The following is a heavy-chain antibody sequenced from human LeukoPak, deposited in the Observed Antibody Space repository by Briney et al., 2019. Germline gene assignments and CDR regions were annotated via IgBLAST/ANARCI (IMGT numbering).Heavy chain of an antibody. J-gene: IGHJ6*02. D-gene: IGHD5-12*01. V-gene: IGHV3-48*04. CDR2: ISSSGSTI. CDR3: ARDRGGATARTYYYYGMDV. CDR1: GFTFSSYS. Sequence: PGGSLGLSCAASGFTFSSYSMNWVRQAPGKGLEWVSYISSSGSTIYYADSVKGRFTISRDNAKNSLYLQMNSLRAEDTAVYYCARDRGGATARTYYYYGMDVWGQGTTVTVSS.